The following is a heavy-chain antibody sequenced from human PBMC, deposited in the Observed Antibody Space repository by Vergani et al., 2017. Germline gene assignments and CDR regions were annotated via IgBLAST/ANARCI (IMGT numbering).Heavy chain of an antibody. CDR1: GYSISSGYY. V-gene: IGHV4-38-2*01. Sequence: QVQLQESGPGLVKPSETLSLTCAVSGYSISSGYYWGWIRQPPGKGLEWIGSIYHSGSTYYNPSLKSRVTISVDTSKNQFSLKLSSVTAADTAVYYCARGGGYCSSTSCYYADYWGQGTLVTVSS. J-gene: IGHJ4*02. D-gene: IGHD2-2*01. CDR3: ARGGGYCSSTSCYYADY. CDR2: IYHSGST.